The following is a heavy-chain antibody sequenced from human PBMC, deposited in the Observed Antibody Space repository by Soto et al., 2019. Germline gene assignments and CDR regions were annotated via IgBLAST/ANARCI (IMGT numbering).Heavy chain of an antibody. CDR1: GYTFTSYG. J-gene: IGHJ4*02. V-gene: IGHV1-18*01. Sequence: QVQLVQSGAEVKKPGASVKVSCKASGYTFTSYGISWVRQAPGQGLEWMGWISAYNGNTNYAQKLQGRVTMTTDTSXXTAYMELRSLRSDDTAVYYCAGALKFVVGAAPRDYWGQGTLVTVSS. D-gene: IGHD1-26*01. CDR2: ISAYNGNT. CDR3: AGALKFVVGAAPRDY.